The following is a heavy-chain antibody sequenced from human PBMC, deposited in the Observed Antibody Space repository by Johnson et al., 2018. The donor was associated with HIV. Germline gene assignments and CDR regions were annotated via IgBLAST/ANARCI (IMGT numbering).Heavy chain of an antibody. V-gene: IGHV3-15*01. CDR1: GFTFSSYW. CDR2: IKSKTDGGTT. D-gene: IGHD4-17*01. J-gene: IGHJ3*02. CDR3: TTDRGNGDYDAFDI. Sequence: VQLVESGGGLVQPGGSLRLSCAVSGFTFSSYWMSWVRQAPGKGLEWVGRIKSKTDGGTTDYAAPVKGSFTISRDDSKNTLYLQMNSLKTEDTAVYYCTTDRGNGDYDAFDIWGQGTMVTVSS.